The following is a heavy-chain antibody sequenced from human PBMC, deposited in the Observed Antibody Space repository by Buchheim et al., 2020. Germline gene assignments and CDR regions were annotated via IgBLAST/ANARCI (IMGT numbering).Heavy chain of an antibody. Sequence: QVQLVESGGGVVQPGRSLRLSCAASGFTFSSYAMHWVRQAPGKGLEWVAVISYDGSNKYYADSVKGRFTISRDTSKNTLYLQMNSLRAEDTAVYYCARGVRILYYYGMDVWGQGTT. CDR1: GFTFSSYA. D-gene: IGHD2-15*01. V-gene: IGHV3-30-3*01. CDR3: ARGVRILYYYGMDV. J-gene: IGHJ6*02. CDR2: ISYDGSNK.